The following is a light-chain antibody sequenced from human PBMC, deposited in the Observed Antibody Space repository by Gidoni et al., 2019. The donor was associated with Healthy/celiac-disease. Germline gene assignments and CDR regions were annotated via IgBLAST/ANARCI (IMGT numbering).Light chain of an antibody. CDR3: QQSYSTPPFT. V-gene: IGKV1-39*01. J-gene: IGKJ3*01. Sequence: DIQLTQSPSSLSASVGDRVTITCRASQSISSYLNWYQQKPGKAPKLLIYAASSLQSGVPSRFSGSGCGTDFTLTISSRQPEDFATYYCQQSYSTPPFTFGPGTKVDIK. CDR2: AAS. CDR1: QSISSY.